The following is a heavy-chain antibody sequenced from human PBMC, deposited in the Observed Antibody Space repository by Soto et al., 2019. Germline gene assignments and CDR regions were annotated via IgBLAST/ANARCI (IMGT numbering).Heavy chain of an antibody. CDR3: AKLAYSSTDY. D-gene: IGHD6-13*01. V-gene: IGHV3-23*01. Sequence: QPGGSLRLSCAASGFTFSSCAMIWVRQAPGKGLEWVSGISASGGGTHYADSVKGRFTISRDNSKNTLTLQMNSVRAEDTAVYYCAKLAYSSTDYWGQGTLVTVSS. CDR2: ISASGGGT. J-gene: IGHJ4*02. CDR1: GFTFSSCA.